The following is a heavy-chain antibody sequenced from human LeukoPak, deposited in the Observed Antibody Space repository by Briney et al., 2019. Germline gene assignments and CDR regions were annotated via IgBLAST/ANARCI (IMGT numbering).Heavy chain of an antibody. J-gene: IGHJ4*02. CDR2: IYPGDSDT. V-gene: IGHV5-51*01. CDR3: ARLPLFGYGDSLDY. D-gene: IGHD4-17*01. CDR1: GYSFTSYW. Sequence: GESLQISCQGSGYSFTSYWIGWVRQVPGKGLEWMGIIYPGDSDTRYSPSFQGQVTISAGKSISTAYLQWSSLKASDTAMYYCARLPLFGYGDSLDYWGQGTLVTVSS.